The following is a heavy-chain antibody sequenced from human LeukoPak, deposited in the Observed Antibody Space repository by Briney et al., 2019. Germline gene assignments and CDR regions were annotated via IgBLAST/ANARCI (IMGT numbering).Heavy chain of an antibody. CDR2: INPNSGGT. V-gene: IGHV1-2*02. D-gene: IGHD2-2*01. J-gene: IGHJ6*02. CDR1: GYTFTGYY. Sequence: ASVKVSCKASGYTFTGYYMHWVRQAPGQGLEWMGWINPNSGGTNYAQKFQGRVTMTRDTSISTAYMELSRLRSDDTAVYYCARRYCSSTSCYYGMDVWGQGTTVTVSS. CDR3: ARRYCSSTSCYYGMDV.